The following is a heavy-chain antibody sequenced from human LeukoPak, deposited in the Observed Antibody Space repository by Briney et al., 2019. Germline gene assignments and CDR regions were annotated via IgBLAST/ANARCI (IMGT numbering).Heavy chain of an antibody. D-gene: IGHD6-19*01. CDR1: GVPFSNYY. CDR3: TRAVAGHPD. V-gene: IGHV4-34*01. CDR2: INHSGYT. Sequence: SETLSLTCAVSGVPFSNYYWSWVRQSPRQGLEWIGEINHSGYTNYNPSLKSRVTMSIDTSTDQFSLMLTSVTAADAGVYYCTRAVAGHPDWGQGTLVTVSS. J-gene: IGHJ4*02.